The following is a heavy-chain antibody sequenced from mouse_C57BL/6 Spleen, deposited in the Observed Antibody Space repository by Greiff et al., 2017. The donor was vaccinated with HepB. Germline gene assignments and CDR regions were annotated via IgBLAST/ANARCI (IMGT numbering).Heavy chain of an antibody. CDR3: ARRWDQYYFDY. J-gene: IGHJ2*01. CDR2: INPNNGGT. Sequence: EVQLQQSGPELVKPGASVKLPCKASGYTFTDYNMDWVKQSHGKSLEWIGDINPNNGGTIYNQKFKGKATLTVDKSSSTAYMELRSLTSEDTAVYYCARRWDQYYFDYWGQGTTLTVSS. CDR1: GYTFTDYN. V-gene: IGHV1-18*01. D-gene: IGHD4-1*01.